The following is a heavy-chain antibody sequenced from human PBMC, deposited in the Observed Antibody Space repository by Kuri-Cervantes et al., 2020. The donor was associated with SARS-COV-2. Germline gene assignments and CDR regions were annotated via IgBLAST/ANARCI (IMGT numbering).Heavy chain of an antibody. D-gene: IGHD6-19*01. J-gene: IGHJ6*01. CDR3: AVSSGWYRGNYYYNGMDV. Sequence: ESLKISCTASGGSISSYYWSWIRQPPGKGLEWIGEINHSGSTNYNPSPKSRVTISVDTTKNQFSLKLSSVTGADTAVYYCAVSSGWYRGNYYYNGMDVWGQGTTVTGYS. CDR1: GGSISSYY. V-gene: IGHV4-34*01. CDR2: INHSGST.